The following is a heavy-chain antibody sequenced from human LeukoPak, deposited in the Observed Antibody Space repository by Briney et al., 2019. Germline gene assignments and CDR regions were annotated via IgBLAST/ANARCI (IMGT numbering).Heavy chain of an antibody. D-gene: IGHD3-3*01. CDR2: ISSSSSYI. Sequence: GRSLRLSCAASGFTFSSYSMNWVRQAPGKGLEWVSSISSSSSYIYYADSVKGRFTISRDNAKNSLYLQMNSLRAEDTAVYYCARRQGGYYSPFDYWGQGTLVTVFS. J-gene: IGHJ4*02. V-gene: IGHV3-21*01. CDR3: ARRQGGYYSPFDY. CDR1: GFTFSSYS.